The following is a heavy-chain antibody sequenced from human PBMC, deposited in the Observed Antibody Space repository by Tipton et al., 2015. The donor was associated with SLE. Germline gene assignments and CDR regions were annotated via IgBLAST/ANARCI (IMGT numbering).Heavy chain of an antibody. D-gene: IGHD2/OR15-2a*01. CDR1: GGSFSGYY. CDR3: ARVLDYFRYFDL. J-gene: IGHJ2*01. V-gene: IGHV4-34*01. CDR2: INHSGST. Sequence: TLSLTCAVYGGSFSGYYWSWIRQPPGKGLEWIGEINHSGSTNYNPSLKSRVTISVDTSKNQFSLKLSSVTAADTAVYYCARVLDYFRYFDLWGRGTLVTVSS.